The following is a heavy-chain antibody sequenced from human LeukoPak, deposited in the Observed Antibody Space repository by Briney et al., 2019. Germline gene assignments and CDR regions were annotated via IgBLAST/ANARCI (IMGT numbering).Heavy chain of an antibody. J-gene: IGHJ4*02. CDR1: GFIFSSYE. V-gene: IGHV3-48*03. Sequence: PGGSLRLSCAASGFIFSSYEMNWVRQAPGKGLEWVSYISTSGRTTYYADSVKGRFTISRDNAKNSLYLQMNSLRAEDTAVYYCANIETMGFDYWGQGTLVTVSS. D-gene: IGHD4/OR15-4a*01. CDR2: ISTSGRTT. CDR3: ANIETMGFDY.